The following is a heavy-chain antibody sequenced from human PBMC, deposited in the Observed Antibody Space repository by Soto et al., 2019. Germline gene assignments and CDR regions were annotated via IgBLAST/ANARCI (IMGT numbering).Heavy chain of an antibody. D-gene: IGHD2-15*01. CDR3: AREPLCGGGCYDHWLDP. J-gene: IGHJ5*02. V-gene: IGHV1-3*04. Sequence: SVKVSCKTSGYTFTSYAIHWLRQAPGQGLEWMAWINIGNGNTKYSQKFQDRVTIIRDTSASTAYVELSSLRSEDTAVYYCAREPLCGGGCYDHWLDPWGQGTLGTVSS. CDR1: GYTFTSYA. CDR2: INIGNGNT.